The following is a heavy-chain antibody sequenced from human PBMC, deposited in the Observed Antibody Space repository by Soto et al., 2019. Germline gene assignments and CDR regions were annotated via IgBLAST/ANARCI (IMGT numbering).Heavy chain of an antibody. D-gene: IGHD3-9*01. CDR2: IYSSGST. J-gene: IGHJ4*02. CDR1: GASISSGDSF. CDR3: AHGYYDILTGYPN. Sequence: SETLSLTCTVSGASISSGDSFWSWIRQPPGKGLEWIAYIYSSGSTYYNPSLKRRVAISIDTSKNQVVLTMTNMDPVDTATYYCAHGYYDILTGYPNWGQGTLVTVSS. V-gene: IGHV4-30-4*02.